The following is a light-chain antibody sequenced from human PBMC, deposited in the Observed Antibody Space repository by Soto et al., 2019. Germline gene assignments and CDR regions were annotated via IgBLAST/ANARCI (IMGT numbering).Light chain of an antibody. V-gene: IGLV2-23*01. Sequence: QSVLTQPAFVSGSPGQSITISCAGASSNVGGYNLVSWYRQHPDNAPHLLIYEGTKRPSGVSDRFTATKSGNTASLTISGLQAEDEGDYYCSYALSVSHVVFGRGTKLTVL. CDR1: SSNVGGYNL. J-gene: IGLJ2*01. CDR2: EGT. CDR3: CSYALSVSHVV.